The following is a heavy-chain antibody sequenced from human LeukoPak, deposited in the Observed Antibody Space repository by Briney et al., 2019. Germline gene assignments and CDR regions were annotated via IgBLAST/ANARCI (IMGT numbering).Heavy chain of an antibody. V-gene: IGHV3-9*01. CDR2: ISRNSGSI. J-gene: IGHJ2*01. CDR3: AKDISGYFDL. Sequence: AGGSLRLSCAASGFTFDDYAMHWVRQAPGKGLEWVSGISRNSGSIGYADSVKGRFTISRDNAKNSLYLQMNSLRAEDTALYYCAKDISGYFDLWGRGTLVTVSS. CDR1: GFTFDDYA.